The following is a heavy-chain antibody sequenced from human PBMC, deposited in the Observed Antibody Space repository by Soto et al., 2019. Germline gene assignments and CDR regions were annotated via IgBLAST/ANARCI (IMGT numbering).Heavy chain of an antibody. J-gene: IGHJ5*02. V-gene: IGHV4-39*01. CDR3: ARHLSEPDGLRFLEWLLASNWFDP. CDR1: GGSISSSSYY. D-gene: IGHD3-3*01. Sequence: KTSETLSLTCTVSGGSISSSSYYWGWIRQPPGKGLEWIGSIYYSGSTYYNPSLKSRVTISVDTSKNQFSLKLSSVTAADTAVYYCARHLSEPDGLRFLEWLLASNWFDPWGQGTLVTVSS. CDR2: IYYSGST.